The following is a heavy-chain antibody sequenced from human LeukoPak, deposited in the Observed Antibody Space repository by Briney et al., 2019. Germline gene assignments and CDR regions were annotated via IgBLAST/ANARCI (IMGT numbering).Heavy chain of an antibody. V-gene: IGHV3-74*01. D-gene: IGHD1-7*01. Sequence: GGSLRLSCAASGFTFSSSWMEWVRQAPGKGLVWVSRINSDGSDINYADSVKGRFTISRDNVKNTLYLQMNSLRTEDTAVYFCANLKLDYWGQGTLVTVSS. J-gene: IGHJ4*02. CDR3: ANLKLDY. CDR1: GFTFSSSW. CDR2: INSDGSDI.